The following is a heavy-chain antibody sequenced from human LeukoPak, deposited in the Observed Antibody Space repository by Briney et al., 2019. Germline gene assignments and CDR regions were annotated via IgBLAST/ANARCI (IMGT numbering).Heavy chain of an antibody. D-gene: IGHD1-14*01. CDR1: GGTFSSYA. CDR3: ARDVAGP. J-gene: IGHJ5*02. CDR2: INPNSGGT. V-gene: IGHV1-2*02. Sequence: ASVKVSCKASGGTFSSYAISWVRQAPGQGLEWMGWINPNSGGTNYAQNFQGRVTMTRDTSISTAYMELTSLRSDDTAVYYCARDVAGPWGQGTLVTVSS.